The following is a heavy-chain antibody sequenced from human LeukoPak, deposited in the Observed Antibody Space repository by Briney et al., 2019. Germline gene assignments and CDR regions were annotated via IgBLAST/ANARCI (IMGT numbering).Heavy chain of an antibody. Sequence: SETLSLTCTVSGGSISSYYWSWLRQPPGKGLEWIGRIYTSGSTNYNPSLKSRVTISVDKSKNQFSLKLSSVTAADTAVYYCARGSLYCSSTSCYARLFSDAFDIWGQGTMVTVS. J-gene: IGHJ3*02. CDR2: IYTSGST. V-gene: IGHV4-4*07. D-gene: IGHD2-2*01. CDR1: GGSISSYY. CDR3: ARGSLYCSSTSCYARLFSDAFDI.